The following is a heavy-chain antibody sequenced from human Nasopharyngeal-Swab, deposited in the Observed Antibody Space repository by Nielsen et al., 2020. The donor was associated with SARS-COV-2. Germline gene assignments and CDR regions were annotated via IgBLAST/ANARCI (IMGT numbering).Heavy chain of an antibody. V-gene: IGHV1-69*13. CDR1: GGTFSSYA. Sequence: SVKVSCKASGGTFSSYAISWVRQAPGQGLEWMGGIIPIFGTANYAQKFQGRVTITADESTSTAYMELRSLRSEDTAVYYCARSIAARVYYYYYMDVWGKGTTVTVSS. D-gene: IGHD6-6*01. CDR3: ARSIAARVYYYYYMDV. CDR2: IIPIFGTA. J-gene: IGHJ6*03.